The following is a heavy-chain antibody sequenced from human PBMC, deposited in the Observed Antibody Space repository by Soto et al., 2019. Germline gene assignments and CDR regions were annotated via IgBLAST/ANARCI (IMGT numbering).Heavy chain of an antibody. CDR1: GGSISSYY. CDR2: IYYSGST. D-gene: IGHD7-27*01. V-gene: IGHV4-59*01. CDR3: ARAPNRGSFYAFDI. J-gene: IGHJ3*02. Sequence: LSLTCTVSGGSISSYYWSWIRQPPGKGLEWIGYIYYSGSTNYNPSLKSRVTISVDTSKNQFSLKLSSVTAADTAVYYCARAPNRGSFYAFDIWGQGTMVTVSS.